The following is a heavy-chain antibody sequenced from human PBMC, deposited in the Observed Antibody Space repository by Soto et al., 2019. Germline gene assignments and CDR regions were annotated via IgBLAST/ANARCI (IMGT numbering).Heavy chain of an antibody. CDR3: ARDGNNDFCSGPLDYYYYRMDF. V-gene: IGHV3-23*01. J-gene: IGHJ6*02. Sequence: GGSLRLSCVASGFTFSRYVMSWVRQAPGKGLEWVSTINSNGDSTYYADSVKGRFTISRDNSKISLYLQMNSLRAEDTAVYYCARDGNNDFCSGPLDYYYYRMDFWGQGTTVTVSS. CDR1: GFTFSRYV. D-gene: IGHD3-3*01. CDR2: INSNGDST.